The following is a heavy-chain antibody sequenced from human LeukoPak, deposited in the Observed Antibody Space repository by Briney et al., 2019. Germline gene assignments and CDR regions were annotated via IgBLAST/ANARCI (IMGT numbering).Heavy chain of an antibody. D-gene: IGHD1-26*01. CDR1: GFTFSSYG. Sequence: GGSLRLSCAASGFTFSSYGMHWVRQAPGKGLEWVAVISYDGSNKYYADSVKGRFTISRDNSKNTLYLQMNSQRAEGTAVYYCAKDALVGATAWYFDYWGQGTLVTVSS. CDR3: AKDALVGATAWYFDY. J-gene: IGHJ4*02. V-gene: IGHV3-30*18. CDR2: ISYDGSNK.